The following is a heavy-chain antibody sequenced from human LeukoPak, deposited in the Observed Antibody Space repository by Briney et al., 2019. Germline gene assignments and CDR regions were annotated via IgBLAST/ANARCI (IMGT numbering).Heavy chain of an antibody. CDR3: ARYGSGEGYGMDV. J-gene: IGHJ6*02. D-gene: IGHD3-10*01. CDR1: GGSFSGYY. CDR2: INHSGST. Sequence: SETLSLTCAVYGGSFSGYYWSWIRQPPGKGLEWIGEINHSGSTNYNPSLKSRVTISVDTSKNQFSLKLSSVTAADTAVYYCARYGSGEGYGMDVWGQGTTVTVSS. V-gene: IGHV4-34*01.